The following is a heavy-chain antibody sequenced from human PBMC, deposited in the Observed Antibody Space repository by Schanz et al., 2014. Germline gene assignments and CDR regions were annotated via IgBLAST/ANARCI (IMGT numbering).Heavy chain of an antibody. J-gene: IGHJ4*02. CDR3: VRDTDYHFDY. V-gene: IGHV3-21*02. CDR2: IGSSSTYI. CDR1: GFRLSTYG. Sequence: VQLVESGGGVVQPGGSLRLSCAASGFRLSTYGMHWVRQAPGKGLEWVSSIGSSSTYIFYSDSVKGRFTISRDNAKNSLYLQMNSLRVEDTAVYYCVRDTDYHFDYWGQGTLVTVSS. D-gene: IGHD4-17*01.